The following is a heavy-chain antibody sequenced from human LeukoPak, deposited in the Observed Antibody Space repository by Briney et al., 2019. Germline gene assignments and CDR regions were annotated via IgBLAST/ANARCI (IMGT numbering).Heavy chain of an antibody. Sequence: PGRSLRLSCAASGFTFSSYGMHWVRQAPGKGLEWVAVISYDGSNKYYAGSVKGRFTISRDNSKNTLYLQMNSLRAEDTAVYYCAKDPSGGSREYFQHWGQGTLVTVSS. CDR2: ISYDGSNK. CDR1: GFTFSSYG. V-gene: IGHV3-30*18. D-gene: IGHD2-15*01. J-gene: IGHJ1*01. CDR3: AKDPSGGSREYFQH.